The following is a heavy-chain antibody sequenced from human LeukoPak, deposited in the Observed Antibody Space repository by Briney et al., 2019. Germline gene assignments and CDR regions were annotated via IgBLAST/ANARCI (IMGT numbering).Heavy chain of an antibody. Sequence: SETLSLTCTVSGGSVSSTTYYWSWIRQPPGKGLEWIASINYSGSTYYNPSLKSRVTISVDTSKNQFSLKLSSGTAADTAVYYCARIVVVITPGYLDYWGQGTLVTVSS. D-gene: IGHD3-22*01. CDR1: GGSVSSTTYY. CDR3: ARIVVVITPGYLDY. CDR2: INYSGST. J-gene: IGHJ4*02. V-gene: IGHV4-39*01.